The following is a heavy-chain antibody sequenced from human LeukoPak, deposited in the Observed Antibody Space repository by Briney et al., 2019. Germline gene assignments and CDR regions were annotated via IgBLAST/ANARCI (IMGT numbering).Heavy chain of an antibody. V-gene: IGHV3-7*01. D-gene: IGHD6-13*01. CDR1: GFTFSSYW. J-gene: IGHJ4*02. CDR3: ARCGYSSSWYAGY. Sequence: GGSLRLSCAASGFTFSSYWMNWVRQAPGKGLEWVANIKQDGSEKHYVGSVKGRFTISRDNAKNSLYLQMNSLRVEDTAVYFCARCGYSSSWYAGYWGLGTRVTVSS. CDR2: IKQDGSEK.